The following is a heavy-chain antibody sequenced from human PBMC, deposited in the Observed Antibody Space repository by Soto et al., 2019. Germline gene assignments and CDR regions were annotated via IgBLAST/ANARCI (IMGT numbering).Heavy chain of an antibody. V-gene: IGHV2-5*02. CDR3: AHMDSTSAAFDI. CDR2: IYWDDDK. Sequence: QITLKESGPTLVKPTQTLTLTCTFSGFSLSTTGVGVGWIRQPPGKALEWLALIYWDDDKRYSPSLKSRLTIXKXXSKNQVVLTMTNMDPVDAATYYCAHMDSTSAAFDIWGQGTMVTVSS. D-gene: IGHD6-6*01. CDR1: GFSLSTTGVG. J-gene: IGHJ3*02.